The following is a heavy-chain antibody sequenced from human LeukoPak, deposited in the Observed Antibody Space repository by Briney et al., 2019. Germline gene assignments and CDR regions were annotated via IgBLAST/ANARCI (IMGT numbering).Heavy chain of an antibody. J-gene: IGHJ4*02. CDR3: ARSPGPMPASTIYYFDY. CDR1: GFTFSTYG. CDR2: ISGSGGST. Sequence: PGGSLRLSCAASGFTFSTYGMNWVRQAPGKGLEWVSGISGSGGSTYYADSVKGRFTISRDNSKNTLYLQMNNLRAEDTAVYYCARSPGPMPASTIYYFDYWGQGALVTVSA. V-gene: IGHV3-23*01. D-gene: IGHD5-24*01.